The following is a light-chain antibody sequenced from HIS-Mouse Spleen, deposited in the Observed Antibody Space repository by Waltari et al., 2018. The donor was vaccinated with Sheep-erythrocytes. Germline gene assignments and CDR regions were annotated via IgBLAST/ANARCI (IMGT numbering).Light chain of an antibody. CDR3: QQRSNWYT. Sequence: EIVLTQSPATLPLSPGERATLSCRASQSVSSYLAWYQQKPGQAPRLRIYDASNRATGIPARFSGRGSGTDFTLTISSLEPEDFAVYYCQQRSNWYTFGQGTKLEIK. CDR2: DAS. V-gene: IGKV3-11*01. CDR1: QSVSSY. J-gene: IGKJ2*01.